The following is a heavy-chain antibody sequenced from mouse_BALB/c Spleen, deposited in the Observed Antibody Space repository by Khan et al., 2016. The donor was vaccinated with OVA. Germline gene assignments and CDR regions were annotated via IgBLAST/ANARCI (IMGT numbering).Heavy chain of an antibody. CDR2: IGPGSSTA. CDR1: GYTFTSYC. CDR3: ARENYYGRSYYAMDY. D-gene: IGHD1-1*01. Sequence: DLVKPGPSVKLSCKASGYTFTSYCINWIKQRPGQGLEWIGRIGPGSSTAYYNDMFAGKATLTVNTSSNAAYIQLSSLTSEDSAVYYCARENYYGRSYYAMDYWGQGTSVTVSA. V-gene: IGHV1S41*01. J-gene: IGHJ4*01.